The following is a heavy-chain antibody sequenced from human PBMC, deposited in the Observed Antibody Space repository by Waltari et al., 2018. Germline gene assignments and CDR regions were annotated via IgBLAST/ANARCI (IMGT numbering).Heavy chain of an antibody. CDR2: VSYTGTT. J-gene: IGHJ4*02. CDR1: GCSVTSSTYY. CDR3: ARQRYDNDRSGPRDWRLDY. D-gene: IGHD3-22*01. V-gene: IGHV4-39*01. Sequence: QPPLQESGPGLLKPSEILSLTCTVTGCSVTSSTYYWAWIRPPPGEGREWVGGVSYTGTTYHNPSLESRVTISADTASDQFSLNLSSVSAADTAVYDCARQRYDNDRSGPRDWRLDYWGQGALVAVSS.